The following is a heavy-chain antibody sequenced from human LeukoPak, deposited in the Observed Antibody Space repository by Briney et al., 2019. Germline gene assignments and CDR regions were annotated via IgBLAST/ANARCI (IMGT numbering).Heavy chain of an antibody. J-gene: IGHJ4*02. CDR2: FDPEDGET. V-gene: IGHV1-24*01. CDR1: GYTLTELS. Sequence: ASVKVSCKVSGYTLTELSMHWVRQAPGKGLEWMGGFDPEDGETIYAQKFQGRVTMTEDTSTDTAYMELSSLRSEDTAVYYCATGVLWSGYNYFDYWGQGTLVTVSS. D-gene: IGHD3-3*01. CDR3: ATGVLWSGYNYFDY.